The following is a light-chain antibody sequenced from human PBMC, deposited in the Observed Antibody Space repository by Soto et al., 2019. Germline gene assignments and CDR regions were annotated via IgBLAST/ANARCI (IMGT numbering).Light chain of an antibody. V-gene: IGKV1-39*01. CDR3: QQSYSTPRT. CDR1: QSISIY. J-gene: IGKJ2*01. Sequence: DIQMTQSPSSLSASVGDRVTLTCRASQSISIYLNWYQQKPGKAPNLLIYAASTLQSGVPSRFSGSGSGTDFTLTISSLQPEDFATYYCQQSYSTPRTFGQGTKLEIK. CDR2: AAS.